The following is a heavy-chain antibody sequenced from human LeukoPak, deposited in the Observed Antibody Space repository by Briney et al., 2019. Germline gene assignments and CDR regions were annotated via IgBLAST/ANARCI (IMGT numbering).Heavy chain of an antibody. CDR2: IKHDGSDK. J-gene: IGHJ6*02. CDR3: AKERAVAPFPDYYYGMDV. Sequence: PGGSLRLSCAASGFTFSAYWMSWVRQAPGKGLEWVANIKHDGSDKNYVDSVKGRFAISRDNAKNSLYLQMNSLRAEDTAVHYCAKERAVAPFPDYYYGMDVWGQGTTVTVSS. CDR1: GFTFSAYW. D-gene: IGHD6-19*01. V-gene: IGHV3-7*01.